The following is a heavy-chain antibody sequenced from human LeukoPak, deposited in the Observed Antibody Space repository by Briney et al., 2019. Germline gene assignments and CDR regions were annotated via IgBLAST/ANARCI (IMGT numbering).Heavy chain of an antibody. D-gene: IGHD4-17*01. J-gene: IGHJ4*02. CDR2: ISVSSRYK. V-gene: IGHV3-21*04. Sequence: GGSLRLSCAASGFTFSIYSINWVRQAPGKGLEWVSSISVSSRYKYYADSVKGRFTISRDNSKSTLYVQMNSLRAEDTASYYCAKVFRSGDLFVSDYWGQGTLVTVSS. CDR3: AKVFRSGDLFVSDY. CDR1: GFTFSIYS.